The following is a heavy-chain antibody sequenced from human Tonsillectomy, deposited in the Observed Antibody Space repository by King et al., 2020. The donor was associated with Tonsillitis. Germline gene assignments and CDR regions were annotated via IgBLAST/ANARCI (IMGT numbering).Heavy chain of an antibody. CDR3: ARMTSHCSSARCYPNYYYYYMDV. CDR2: ITDSGSTI. D-gene: IGHD2-2*01. Sequence: VQLVESGGGLVQPGGSLRLSCAASGFTFSRYEMNWVRQAPGKGLEWVAFITDSGSTIYYADSVKGRFTISRDNAKNSLYLQMNSLRAEDTAVYYCARMTSHCSSARCYPNYYYYYMDVWGKGTTVTVSS. CDR1: GFTFSRYE. V-gene: IGHV3-48*03. J-gene: IGHJ6*03.